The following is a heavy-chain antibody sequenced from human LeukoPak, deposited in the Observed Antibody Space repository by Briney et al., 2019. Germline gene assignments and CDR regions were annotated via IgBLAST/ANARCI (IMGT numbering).Heavy chain of an antibody. CDR3: ATDPRYSYNWNY. CDR1: GYTLTELS. CDR2: FDPEDGET. J-gene: IGHJ4*02. Sequence: ASVKVSCKVSGYTLTELSMHWVRQAPGKGLEWMGGFDPEDGETIYAQKFQGRVTMTEDTSTDTAYMELSSLRSEDTAVYYCATDPRYSYNWNYWGQGTLVTVSS. V-gene: IGHV1-24*01. D-gene: IGHD1-1*01.